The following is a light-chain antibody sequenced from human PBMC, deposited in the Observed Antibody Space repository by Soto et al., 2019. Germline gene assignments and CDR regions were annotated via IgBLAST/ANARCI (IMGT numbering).Light chain of an antibody. CDR3: ATWHDSFYV. Sequence: QSVLTQPPSASGTPGQWVTVSCSGSTSDIGTNAVNWFQHLPGTAPRLLIYTNNQRPSGVPDRFSGSKSGTSASLAISGLQSEDEAAYYCATWHDSFYVFGTGTKLTVL. V-gene: IGLV1-44*01. CDR2: TNN. J-gene: IGLJ1*01. CDR1: TSDIGTNA.